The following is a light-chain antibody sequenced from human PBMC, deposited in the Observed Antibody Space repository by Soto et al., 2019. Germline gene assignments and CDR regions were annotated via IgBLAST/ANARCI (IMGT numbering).Light chain of an antibody. J-gene: IGKJ2*01. CDR1: QSVGFH. CDR2: SAS. V-gene: IGKV3-15*01. CDR3: QQYDNWTMYT. Sequence: EIVMTRSPVTLSVSPGESATPSCRASQSVGFHAAWYQQRPGQTPRLVIYSASIRAPGVPDRFTGSGSGTEFTLNINSLQSEDFAVSYCQQYDNWTMYTFGQGTK.